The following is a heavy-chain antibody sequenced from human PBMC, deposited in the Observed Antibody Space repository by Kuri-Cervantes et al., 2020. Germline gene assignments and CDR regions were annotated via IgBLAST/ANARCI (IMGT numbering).Heavy chain of an antibody. Sequence: GGSLRLSCAASGFTFSSYAMSWVRXAPGKXLEWXANIKQDGSEKXYVDSVKGRXTXSRDNAKNSLFXQMNSLRAXDTAVYYRAXXRFYCDDYWGQGTLVTVSS. J-gene: IGHJ4*02. D-gene: IGHD2-21*02. CDR2: IKQDGSEK. V-gene: IGHV3-7*02. CDR1: GFTFSSYA. CDR3: AXXRFYCDDY.